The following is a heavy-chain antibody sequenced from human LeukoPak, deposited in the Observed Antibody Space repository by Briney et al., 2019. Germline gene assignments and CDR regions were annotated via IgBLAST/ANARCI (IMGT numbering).Heavy chain of an antibody. V-gene: IGHV4-61*02. CDR2: IYTSGST. D-gene: IGHD2-2*01. CDR1: GGSISSGSYY. J-gene: IGHJ5*02. Sequence: SQTLSLTCTVSGGSISSGSYYWSWIRQPAGKGLEWIGRIYTSGSTNYNPSLKSRVTKSVDTSKNQFSLKLSSVTAADTAVYYCARAPYLPAATGRWFDPWGQGTLVTVSS. CDR3: ARAPYLPAATGRWFDP.